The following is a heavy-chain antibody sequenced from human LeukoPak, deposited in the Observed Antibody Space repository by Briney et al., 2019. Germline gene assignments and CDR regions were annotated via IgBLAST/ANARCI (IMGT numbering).Heavy chain of an antibody. CDR1: GGSISSYC. D-gene: IGHD4-11*01. CDR3: ARATVTTVYYYMDV. CDR2: IYYSGGT. V-gene: IGHV4-59*01. Sequence: SETLSLTCSVSGGSISSYCWSWIRQPPGKGLESIGYIYYSGGTNYNPSLKSRVTISVDTSKNQFSLKLSSVTAADTAVYYCARATVTTVYYYMDVWGKGTTVTVSS. J-gene: IGHJ6*03.